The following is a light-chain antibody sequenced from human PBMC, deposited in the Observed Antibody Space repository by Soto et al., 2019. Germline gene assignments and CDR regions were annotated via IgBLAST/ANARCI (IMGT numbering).Light chain of an antibody. V-gene: IGKV1-5*03. Sequence: DIQMTQSPSTLSGSVGDRVTITCRASQSIGRWLAWYQQRPGKAPKLLMYKASSLQSAISSRFSGSGSGAEFTLTISSLQPDDVATYYCQQYSKYPRTFGQGTKVEIK. CDR3: QQYSKYPRT. J-gene: IGKJ1*01. CDR1: QSIGRW. CDR2: KAS.